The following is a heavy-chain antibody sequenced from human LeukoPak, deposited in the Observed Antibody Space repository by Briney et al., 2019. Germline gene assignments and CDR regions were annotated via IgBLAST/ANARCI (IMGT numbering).Heavy chain of an antibody. CDR3: AKSAYYDDSGYYVDY. J-gene: IGHJ4*02. CDR2: MSANADTT. V-gene: IGHV3-23*01. D-gene: IGHD3-22*01. CDR1: GLTFSGYA. Sequence: PGGSLRLSCAVCGLTFSGYAMSWVRQAPGKGLEWVSLMSANADTTYYTDSVRGRFNISRDNSQKTVYLQMNSLRADDTAVYYCAKSAYYDDSGYYVDYWGQGTLVTVSS.